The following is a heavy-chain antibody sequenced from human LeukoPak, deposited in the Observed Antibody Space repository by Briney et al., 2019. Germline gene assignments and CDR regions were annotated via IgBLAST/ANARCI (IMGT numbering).Heavy chain of an antibody. CDR3: ATYTQYFGAPGTDY. Sequence: GGSLRLSCTVSGFTFSNYWMRWVRQAPGKGLEWVASIDKDGSEKRYADSAKGRFTISRDNTKNSVYLQMTSLGAEDTAVYYCATYTQYFGAPGTDYWGQGTLVTVSS. CDR2: IDKDGSEK. J-gene: IGHJ4*02. D-gene: IGHD3-10*01. CDR1: GFTFSNYW. V-gene: IGHV3-7*01.